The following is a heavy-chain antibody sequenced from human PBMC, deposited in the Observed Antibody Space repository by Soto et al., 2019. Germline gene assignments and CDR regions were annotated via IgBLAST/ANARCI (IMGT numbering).Heavy chain of an antibody. Sequence: LRLSCAASGFVFRSYAMSWVRQAPGKGLEWVSGISGSGGGASYADSVRGRFSISRDNTKMMVYLEMNSLRADDTAVYFCAKDRNIAARPSIFDNWGQGALVTVSS. CDR3: AKDRNIAARPSIFDN. CDR1: GFVFRSYA. J-gene: IGHJ4*02. D-gene: IGHD6-6*01. V-gene: IGHV3-23*01. CDR2: ISGSGGGA.